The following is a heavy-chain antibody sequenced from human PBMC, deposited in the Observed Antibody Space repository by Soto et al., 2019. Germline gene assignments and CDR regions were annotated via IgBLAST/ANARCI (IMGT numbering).Heavy chain of an antibody. V-gene: IGHV4-4*02. CDR1: GGSISSSNW. D-gene: IGHD3-10*01. J-gene: IGHJ6*02. CDR2: IYHSGST. Sequence: KPSETLSLTCAVSGGSISSSNWWSWVRQPPGKGLEWIGEIYHSGSTNYNPSLKSRVTISVDKSKNQFSLKLSSVTAADTAVYYCARDLGIGEAHYYYGMDVWGQGTTVTVSS. CDR3: ARDLGIGEAHYYYGMDV.